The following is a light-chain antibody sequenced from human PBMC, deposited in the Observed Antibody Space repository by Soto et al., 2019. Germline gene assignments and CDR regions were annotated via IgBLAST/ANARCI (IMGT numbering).Light chain of an antibody. CDR2: SGS. J-gene: IGKJ2*01. Sequence: EIVLTQSPSTLSLSPGERATLSCRASQSVSSSYLGWYQQKPGQAPRLLIYSGSSRATGIPVRFRGSGSGTDFTLTISRLEPEDFAVYYCQQYGSLPRTFGQGNKLEIK. CDR1: QSVSSSY. V-gene: IGKV3-20*01. CDR3: QQYGSLPRT.